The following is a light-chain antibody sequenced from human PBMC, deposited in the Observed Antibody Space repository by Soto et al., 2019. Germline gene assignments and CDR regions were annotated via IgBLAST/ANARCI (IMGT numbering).Light chain of an antibody. CDR1: SSDVGAYNY. Sequence: QSALAQPASVSGSPGQSITISCTGTSSDVGAYNYVSWYQQHPGKAPKLIIYEGSKRPSGVSSRFSGSKSGNTASLTISGLQADDDGDYYCSSYAGGCSMVFGGGTKVTVL. V-gene: IGLV2-23*01. CDR3: SSYAGGCSMV. CDR2: EGS. J-gene: IGLJ3*02.